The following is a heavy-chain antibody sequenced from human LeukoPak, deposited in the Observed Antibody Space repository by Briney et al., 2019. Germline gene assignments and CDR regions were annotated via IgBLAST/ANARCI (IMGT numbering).Heavy chain of an antibody. J-gene: IGHJ6*02. Sequence: ASVKVSCKASGYTFTSYDINWVRQATGQGLEWMGWMNPNSGNTGYAQKFQGRVTMTRNTSISTAYMELSSLRSEDTAVYYCARGRFLEWSEYYYYYYGMDVWGQGTTVTVS. CDR2: MNPNSGNT. CDR1: GYTFTSYD. CDR3: ARGRFLEWSEYYYYYYGMDV. V-gene: IGHV1-8*01. D-gene: IGHD3-3*01.